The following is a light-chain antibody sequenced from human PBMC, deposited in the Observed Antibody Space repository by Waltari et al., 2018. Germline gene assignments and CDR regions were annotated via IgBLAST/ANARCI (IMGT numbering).Light chain of an antibody. CDR2: KDS. CDR1: ALPKRY. V-gene: IGLV3-25*03. CDR3: QSVDSTGSYVV. J-gene: IGLJ2*01. Sequence: SDDLTQPPSVSVSPGQTARITCSGDALPKRYAYWYQQKPGQAPVLMIFKDSERPAGIPGRVSGSSSGTMGTLTSSGVQAEDEADYYCQSVDSTGSYVVFGGGTKLTVL.